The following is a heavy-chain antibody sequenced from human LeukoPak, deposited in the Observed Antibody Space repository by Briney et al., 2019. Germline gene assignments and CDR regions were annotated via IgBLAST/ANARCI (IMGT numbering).Heavy chain of an antibody. D-gene: IGHD2-2*01. V-gene: IGHV1-24*01. CDR1: GYTLTELS. Sequence: ASVKVSCKVSGYTLTELSMHWVRQAPGKGLEWMGGFDPEDGETIYAQKFQGRVTMTEDTSTDTAYMELSSLRSEDTAVYYCATGLRDQLRPDGAFDIWGQGTMVTVSS. CDR3: ATGLRDQLRPDGAFDI. CDR2: FDPEDGET. J-gene: IGHJ3*02.